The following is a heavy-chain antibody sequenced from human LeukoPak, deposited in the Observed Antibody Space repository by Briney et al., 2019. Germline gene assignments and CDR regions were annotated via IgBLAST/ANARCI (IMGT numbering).Heavy chain of an antibody. J-gene: IGHJ5*02. CDR1: GGTFSSYA. CDR3: AREGAVVVPAAIRAFNWFDP. V-gene: IGHV1-69*04. Sequence: SVKVSCKASGGTFSSYAISWVRQAPGQGLEWMGRIIPILGIANYAQKFQGRVTITADKSTSTAYMELSSLRSEDTVVYYCAREGAVVVPAAIRAFNWFDPWGQGTLVTVSS. D-gene: IGHD2-2*02. CDR2: IIPILGIA.